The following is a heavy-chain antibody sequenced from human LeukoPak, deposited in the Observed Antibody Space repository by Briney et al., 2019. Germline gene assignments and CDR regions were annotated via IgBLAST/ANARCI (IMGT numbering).Heavy chain of an antibody. CDR1: GGSVSSAY. V-gene: IGHV4-4*09. D-gene: IGHD6-19*01. J-gene: IGHJ4*02. CDR3: ARIFLGYSSGWYFDY. Sequence: SETLSLTCTASGGSVSSAYWSWIRQPPGKGLEWVGFIYSGGMTAYNPSLESRVTMSVDTSKNQFSLNLSSVTALDTAVYYCARIFLGYSSGWYFDYWGQGTLVTVSS. CDR2: IYSGGMT.